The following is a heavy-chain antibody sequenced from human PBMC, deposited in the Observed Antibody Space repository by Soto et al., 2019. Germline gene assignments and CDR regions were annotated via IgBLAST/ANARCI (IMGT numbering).Heavy chain of an antibody. D-gene: IGHD3-3*01. Sequence: SETLSLTCAVYGGSFSGYYWSWIRQLPGKGQERIGEINHSGSINYNPSLKSRFTLSADTSKNQFSLKLSSGTAADTAVYYCARGGIVFRFGMDVWGQGTTVTVSS. V-gene: IGHV4-34*01. J-gene: IGHJ6*02. CDR1: GGSFSGYY. CDR3: ARGGIVFRFGMDV. CDR2: INHSGSI.